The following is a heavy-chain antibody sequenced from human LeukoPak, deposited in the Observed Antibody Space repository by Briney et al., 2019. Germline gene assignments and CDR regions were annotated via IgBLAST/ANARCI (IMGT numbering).Heavy chain of an antibody. CDR2: ISRSGGST. CDR1: GFTFSSYA. V-gene: IGHV3-21*01. Sequence: KSGGSLRLSCAASGFTFSSYAMSWLRQAPGKGLEWVSSISRSGGSTYYAESVRGRLTISRDNAESSVYLHVKSLRVEDTAIYYCVRGDKRDYWGQGTLVTVAS. CDR3: VRGDKRDY. D-gene: IGHD5-24*01. J-gene: IGHJ4*01.